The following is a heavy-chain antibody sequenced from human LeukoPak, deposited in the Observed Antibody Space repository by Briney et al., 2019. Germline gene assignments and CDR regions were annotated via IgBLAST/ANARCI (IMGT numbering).Heavy chain of an antibody. J-gene: IGHJ5*02. D-gene: IGHD6-19*01. CDR2: IGTAGDT. Sequence: GGSLRLSCAASGCTLSSYDMHWVRQATGKGLEWVSAIGTAGDTYYPGSVKGRFTISRENAKNSLYLQMNNLRAEDTAVYYCARGYSSGWYPWGQGTLVTVSS. V-gene: IGHV3-13*01. CDR3: ARGYSSGWYP. CDR1: GCTLSSYD.